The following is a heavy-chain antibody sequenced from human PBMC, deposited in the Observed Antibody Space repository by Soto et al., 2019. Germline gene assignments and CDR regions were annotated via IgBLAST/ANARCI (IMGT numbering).Heavy chain of an antibody. CDR2: INPSGGST. D-gene: IGHD6-19*01. V-gene: IGHV1-46*01. J-gene: IGHJ4*02. CDR3: AREGVYSGGWSYFDY. CDR1: GYTFTSYY. Sequence: QVQLVQSGAEVKKPGASVKVSCKASGYTFTSYYMHWVRQAPGQGLEWMGIINPSGGSTSYAQKFQGRVNMTRDTPTSTVYMELSSRRSEDTAVYYCAREGVYSGGWSYFDYWGQGTLVTVSS.